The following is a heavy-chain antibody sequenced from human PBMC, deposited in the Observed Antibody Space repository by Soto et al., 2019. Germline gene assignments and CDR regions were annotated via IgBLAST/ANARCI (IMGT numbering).Heavy chain of an antibody. CDR3: AKEGGWNNWYFDL. J-gene: IGHJ2*01. D-gene: IGHD6-19*01. V-gene: IGHV3-30*18. CDR2: VSYDGNAK. CDR1: GFTFSGYG. Sequence: QAQLVESGGGVVQPGMSLRLSCAASGFTFSGYGMHWLRQAPGKGLEWAAVVSYDGNAKYYADSVEGRFTISRDNSQNTLYLHMNSLRTDETAVYYCAKEGGWNNWYFDLWGRGTLVTVSS.